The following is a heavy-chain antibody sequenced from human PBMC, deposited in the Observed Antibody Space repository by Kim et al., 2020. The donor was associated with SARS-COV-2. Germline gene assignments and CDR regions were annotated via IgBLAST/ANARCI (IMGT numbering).Heavy chain of an antibody. CDR1: GFTFSDYY. D-gene: IGHD3-22*01. Sequence: GGSLRLSCAASGFTFSDYYMSWIRQAPGKGLEWVSYISSSSSYTNYADSVKGRFTISRDNAKNSLYLQMNSLRAEDTAVYYCARAEIVAYYYDSSGYSPVDYWGQGTLVTVSS. V-gene: IGHV3-11*06. J-gene: IGHJ4*02. CDR3: ARAEIVAYYYDSSGYSPVDY. CDR2: ISSSSSYT.